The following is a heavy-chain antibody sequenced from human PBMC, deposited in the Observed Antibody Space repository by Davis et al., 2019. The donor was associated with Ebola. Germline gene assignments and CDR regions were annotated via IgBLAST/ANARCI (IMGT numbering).Heavy chain of an antibody. Sequence: MPGGSLRLSCAVYGGSFSGYYWSWIRQPPGKGLEWIGYIYYSGSTNYNPSLKSRVTISVDTSKNQFSLKLSSVTAADTAVYYCARVGYDFWSGYYTGNWFDPWGQGTLVTVSS. D-gene: IGHD3-3*01. V-gene: IGHV4-59*01. CDR3: ARVGYDFWSGYYTGNWFDP. CDR1: GGSFSGYY. CDR2: IYYSGST. J-gene: IGHJ5*02.